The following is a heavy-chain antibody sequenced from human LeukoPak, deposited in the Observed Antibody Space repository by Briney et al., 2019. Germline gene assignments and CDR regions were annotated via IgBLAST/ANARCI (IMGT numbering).Heavy chain of an antibody. CDR1: GFTYISYG. CDR3: AKERWLRFFDY. J-gene: IGHJ4*02. Sequence: GRSLRLSCAASGFTYISYGMHWVRQAPGKGLEWVAVISYDGSNKYYAGSVKGRFTISRDNSKNTLYLEMNSLRAEDTAVYYCAKERWLRFFDYWGQGTLVTVSS. D-gene: IGHD5-12*01. V-gene: IGHV3-30*18. CDR2: ISYDGSNK.